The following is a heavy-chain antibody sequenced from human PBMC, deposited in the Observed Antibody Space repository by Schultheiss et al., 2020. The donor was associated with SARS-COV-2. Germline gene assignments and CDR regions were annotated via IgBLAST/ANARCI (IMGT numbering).Heavy chain of an antibody. D-gene: IGHD1-26*01. CDR3: ASGVGATGGDAFDI. Sequence: ASVKVSCKASGYTFTSYGISWVRQATGQGLEWMGWISAYNGNTNYAQKLQGRVTMTTDTSTSTAYMELRSVRSDDTAVYYCASGVGATGGDAFDIWGQGTMVTVSS. CDR1: GYTFTSYG. CDR2: ISAYNGNT. V-gene: IGHV1-18*01. J-gene: IGHJ3*02.